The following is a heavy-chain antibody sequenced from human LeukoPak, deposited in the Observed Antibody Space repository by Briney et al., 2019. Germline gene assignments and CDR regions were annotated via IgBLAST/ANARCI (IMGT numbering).Heavy chain of an antibody. CDR1: GFTFSDYY. Sequence: GGSLRLSCAASGFTFSDYYMSWIRQAPGKGLEWVSYISSSSSYTNYADSVKGRFTISRDNAKNSLYLQMNSLRAEDTAVYYCARAPGYSSGWALSDYWGQGTLVSVSS. CDR3: ARAPGYSSGWALSDY. D-gene: IGHD6-19*01. J-gene: IGHJ4*02. CDR2: ISSSSSYT. V-gene: IGHV3-11*05.